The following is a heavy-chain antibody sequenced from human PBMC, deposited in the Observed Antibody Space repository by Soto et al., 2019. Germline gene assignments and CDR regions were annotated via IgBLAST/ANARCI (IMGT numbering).Heavy chain of an antibody. CDR2: IVVGSGNT. D-gene: IGHD3-22*01. J-gene: IGHJ4*02. V-gene: IGHV1-58*01. CDR1: GFTFTSSA. CDR3: AAAPQIVVVPGPCDY. Sequence: SLQVSCKASGFTFTSSALQWVRQARGQRLEWIGWIVVGSGNTNYAQKFQERVTITRHMSASTAYMELSSLRSEDTAVYYCAAAPQIVVVPGPCDYCGQGILGTV.